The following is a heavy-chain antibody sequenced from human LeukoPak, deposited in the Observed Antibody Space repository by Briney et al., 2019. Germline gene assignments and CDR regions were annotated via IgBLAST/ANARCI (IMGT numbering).Heavy chain of an antibody. CDR3: TTLVGAPTY. J-gene: IGHJ4*02. CDR1: GFTFNNYA. Sequence: PGGSLRLSCAASGFTFNNYAMSWVRQAPGKGPEWVGRIKSKTDGETTDYAAAVKSRFSLSRDDSKNMVYLQMTSLKTDDTAVYYCTTLVGAPTYWGQGTPVTVSS. CDR2: IKSKTDGETT. D-gene: IGHD1-26*01. V-gene: IGHV3-15*01.